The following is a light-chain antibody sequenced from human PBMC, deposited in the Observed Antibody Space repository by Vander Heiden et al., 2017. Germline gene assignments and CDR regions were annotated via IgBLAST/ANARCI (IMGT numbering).Light chain of an antibody. CDR2: ATS. V-gene: IGKV1-39*01. CDR1: QPINSY. CDR3: QQSYSVPWT. Sequence: DIQMTQSPSSLSASVGDRVTITCRASQPINSYLNWYQEKPGKAPNLLIYATSNLQSGVPSRFSGSRSGPDFTLTIRSVQPEDFATYFCQQSYSVPWTFGQGTKVEIK. J-gene: IGKJ1*01.